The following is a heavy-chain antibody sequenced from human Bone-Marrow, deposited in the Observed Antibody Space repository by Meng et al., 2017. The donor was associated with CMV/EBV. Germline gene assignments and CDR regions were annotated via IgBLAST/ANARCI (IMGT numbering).Heavy chain of an antibody. CDR2: IYYRGST. CDR1: GGSISSSSYY. CDR3: ARDRGFLAPTQPLDT. Sequence: SETLSLTCTVSGGSISSSSYYWGWIRQPPGKGLEWIGSIYYRGSTFYNPSLKSRVTISVEKSKNQFSLKLSSVTAADTAVYYCARDRGFLAPTQPLDTWGQGSLVTVSS. J-gene: IGHJ5*02. V-gene: IGHV4-39*07. D-gene: IGHD3-10*01.